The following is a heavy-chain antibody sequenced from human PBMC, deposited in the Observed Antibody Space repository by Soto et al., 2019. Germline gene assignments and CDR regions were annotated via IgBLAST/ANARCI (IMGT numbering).Heavy chain of an antibody. CDR1: GYTFTSYY. J-gene: IGHJ6*02. CDR2: INPSGGST. CDR3: ARDVGRCGDTYCYYGMDV. Sequence: ASVKVSCKASGYTFTSYYMHWVRQAPGQGLEWMGIINPSGGSTSYAQKFQGRVTVTRDTSTSTVYMELSSLRSEDTAVYYCARDVGRCGDTYCYYGMDVWGQGTTVTVYS. D-gene: IGHD2-21*01. V-gene: IGHV1-46*01.